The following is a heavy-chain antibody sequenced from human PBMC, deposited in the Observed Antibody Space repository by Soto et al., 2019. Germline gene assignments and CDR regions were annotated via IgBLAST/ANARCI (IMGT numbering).Heavy chain of an antibody. CDR2: IDPSDSYT. V-gene: IGHV5-10-1*01. Sequence: GESPKISCKGSGYSFTSYWISWVRQMPGKGLEWMGRIDPSDSYTNYSPSFQGHVTISADKSISTAYLQWSSLKASDTAMYYCASPYSGYDYLNYWGQGTLVTVSS. J-gene: IGHJ4*02. CDR3: ASPYSGYDYLNY. D-gene: IGHD5-12*01. CDR1: GYSFTSYW.